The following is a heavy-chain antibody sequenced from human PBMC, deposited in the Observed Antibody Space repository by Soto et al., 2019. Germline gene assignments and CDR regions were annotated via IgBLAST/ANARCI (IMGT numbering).Heavy chain of an antibody. Sequence: QVQLVESGGGVVQPGRSLRLSCAASGFTFSSYGMHWVRQAPGKGLEWGAVIWYDGSNKYYADSVKGRFTISRDNSKNTLYLQMNSLRAEDTAVYYCARGLTVFLQWFGEEGGGMDVWGQGTTVTVSS. CDR3: ARGLTVFLQWFGEEGGGMDV. V-gene: IGHV3-33*01. J-gene: IGHJ6*02. D-gene: IGHD3-10*01. CDR2: IWYDGSNK. CDR1: GFTFSSYG.